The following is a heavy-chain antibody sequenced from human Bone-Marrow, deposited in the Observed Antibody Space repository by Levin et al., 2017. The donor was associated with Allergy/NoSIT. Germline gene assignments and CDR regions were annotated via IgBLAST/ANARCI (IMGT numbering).Heavy chain of an antibody. D-gene: IGHD2-15*01. CDR3: ARDCRVDCSGGSCYPCWFDP. J-gene: IGHJ5*02. CDR2: ISAYNGNT. V-gene: IGHV1-18*01. CDR1: GYTFTSYG. Sequence: GESLKISCKASGYTFTSYGISWVRQAPGQGLEWMGWISAYNGNTNYAQKLQGRVTMTTDTSTSTAYMELRSLRSDDTAVYYCARDCRVDCSGGSCYPCWFDPWGQGTLVTVSS.